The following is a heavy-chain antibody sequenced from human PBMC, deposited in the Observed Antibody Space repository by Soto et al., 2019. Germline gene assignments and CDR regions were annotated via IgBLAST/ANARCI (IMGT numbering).Heavy chain of an antibody. CDR1: GGSISSYY. V-gene: IGHV4-59*01. CDR2: IYYSGST. D-gene: IGHD2-21*02. J-gene: IGHJ4*02. Sequence: LSLTCTVSGGSISSYYWSWIRQPPGKGLEWIGYIYYSGSTNYNPSLKSRVTISVDTSKNQFSLKLSSVTAADTAVYYCARAYCGGDCYGTYYFDYWGQGTLVTVSS. CDR3: ARAYCGGDCYGTYYFDY.